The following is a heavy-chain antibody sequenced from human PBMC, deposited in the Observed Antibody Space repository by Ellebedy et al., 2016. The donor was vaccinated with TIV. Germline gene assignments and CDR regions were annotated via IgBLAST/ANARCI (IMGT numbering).Heavy chain of an antibody. Sequence: GESLKISXAASGFTFRNNAMSWVRQAPGKGLEWVSGILWNSGSIGYADSVKGRFTISRDNSKNTLFLQMNSLRPEDTALYYCAKDFRGAVPDTFDIWGQGTMVTVSS. CDR2: ILWNSGSI. CDR3: AKDFRGAVPDTFDI. D-gene: IGHD3-10*01. J-gene: IGHJ3*02. CDR1: GFTFRNNA. V-gene: IGHV3-23*01.